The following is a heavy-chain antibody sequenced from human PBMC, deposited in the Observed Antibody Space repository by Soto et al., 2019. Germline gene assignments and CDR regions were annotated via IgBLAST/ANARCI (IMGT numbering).Heavy chain of an antibody. CDR1: GFTFSSYG. D-gene: IGHD6-13*01. CDR3: ARVDPSSWYYYYGMDV. V-gene: IGHV3-33*01. Sequence: GWSLRLSCAASGFTFSSYGMHWVRQAPGKGLEWVAFIWYDGSNKYYADSVKGRFTISRDNSKNTLYLQMNSLRAEDTAVYYCARVDPSSWYYYYGMDVWGQGTTVTVS. CDR2: IWYDGSNK. J-gene: IGHJ6*02.